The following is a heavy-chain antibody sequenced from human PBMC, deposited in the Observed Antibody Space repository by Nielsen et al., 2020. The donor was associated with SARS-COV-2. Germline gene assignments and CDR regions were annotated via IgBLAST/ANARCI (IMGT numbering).Heavy chain of an antibody. Sequence: GGSLRLSCAASGFTFSSYGMHWVRQAPGKGLEWVAVIWYDGSNKYYADSVKGRFTISRDNAKNSLYLQMNSLRAEDTAIYYCASPETAYWGQGTLVTVSS. V-gene: IGHV3-33*03. CDR3: ASPETAY. CDR1: GFTFSSYG. J-gene: IGHJ4*02. CDR2: IWYDGSNK. D-gene: IGHD1-14*01.